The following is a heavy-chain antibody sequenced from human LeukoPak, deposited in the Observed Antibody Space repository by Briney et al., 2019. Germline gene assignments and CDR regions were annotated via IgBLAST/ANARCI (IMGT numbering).Heavy chain of an antibody. V-gene: IGHV1-18*01. J-gene: IGHJ6*02. D-gene: IGHD5-12*01. CDR3: AREKYSGYDFLGAYYYYYGMDV. CDR1: GYTFTSYG. CDR2: ISAYNGNT. Sequence: GASVKVSCKASGYTFTSYGISWVRQAPGQGLEWMGWISAYNGNTNYAQKLQGRVTMTTDTSTSTAYMELRSLRSDDTAVYYCAREKYSGYDFLGAYYYYYGMDVWGQGTTVTVSS.